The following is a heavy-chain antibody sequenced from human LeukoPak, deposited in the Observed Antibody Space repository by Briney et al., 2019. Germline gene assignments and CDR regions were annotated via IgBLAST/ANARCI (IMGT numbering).Heavy chain of an antibody. CDR3: AKSNLAVAGTGAIEWADY. Sequence: GGSLRLSCAASGFTFSNSAMHWVRQAPGKGLEWVAVTSFDGNNKYSLDSVRGRFTISRDNSKNTLYLQMHSLRREDTAVYYCAKSNLAVAGTGAIEWADYWGQGTLVTVSS. D-gene: IGHD6-19*01. J-gene: IGHJ4*02. CDR2: TSFDGNNK. V-gene: IGHV3-30*18. CDR1: GFTFSNSA.